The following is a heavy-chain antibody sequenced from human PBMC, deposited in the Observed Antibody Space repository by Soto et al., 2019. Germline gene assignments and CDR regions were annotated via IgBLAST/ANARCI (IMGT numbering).Heavy chain of an antibody. V-gene: IGHV3-72*01. D-gene: IGHD1-26*01. CDR3: ASRYSGTYDY. J-gene: IGHJ4*02. Sequence: EVQLVESGGGLVQPGGSLRLSCAASGFTFSDPHMGWVRQAPGKGLEWVGRSRNKGNNYITDYAASVKGRFIISRDDSKSSIYLQMNSLKFEDTAVYYCASRYSGTYDYWGQGTLVTVSS. CDR2: SRNKGNNYIT. CDR1: GFTFSDPH.